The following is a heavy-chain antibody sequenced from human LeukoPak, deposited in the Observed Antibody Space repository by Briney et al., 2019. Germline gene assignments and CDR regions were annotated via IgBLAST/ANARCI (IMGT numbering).Heavy chain of an antibody. CDR2: ISSSSSYI. CDR3: ASGYTYYYGSGSYH. D-gene: IGHD3-10*01. Sequence: GGSLRLSCAASGFTFSSYSMNWVRQAPGKGLEWVSSISSSSSYIYYADSVKGRFTVSRDNAKNSLYLQMNSLRAEDTAVYYCASGYTYYYGSGSYHWGQGTLVTVSS. CDR1: GFTFSSYS. V-gene: IGHV3-21*01. J-gene: IGHJ4*02.